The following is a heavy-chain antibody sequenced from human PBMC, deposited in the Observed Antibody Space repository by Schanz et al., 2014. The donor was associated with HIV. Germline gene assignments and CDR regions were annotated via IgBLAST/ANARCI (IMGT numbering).Heavy chain of an antibody. CDR1: GYSFTSYD. J-gene: IGHJ3*01. Sequence: QVQLVQSGAEAKKPGASVMLSCKASGYSFTSYDINWVRQATGRGLEWMGWMNPNSGYTDYAQKFQGRVTMTRHTSTSTAYMELSRLRSDDTAVYYCARVWPGSRSLGDAFDAWGQGTMITVSS. CDR2: MNPNSGYT. D-gene: IGHD1-26*01. V-gene: IGHV1-8*01. CDR3: ARVWPGSRSLGDAFDA.